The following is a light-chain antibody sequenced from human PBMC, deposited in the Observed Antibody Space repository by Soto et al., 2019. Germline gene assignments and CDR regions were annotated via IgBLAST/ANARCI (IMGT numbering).Light chain of an antibody. J-gene: IGKJ1*01. CDR1: QGIHIY. CDR2: AAS. V-gene: IGKV1-17*03. CDR3: LQHNSYPRT. Sequence: DIQMTQSPSAMSAAVGDSVTITCRASQGIHIYLAWYQQKPGRVPKRLIYAASSLQSGVPSRFSGSGSGTEFTLTISSLQPEDCATYYCLQHNSYPRTLGQGTKVEIK.